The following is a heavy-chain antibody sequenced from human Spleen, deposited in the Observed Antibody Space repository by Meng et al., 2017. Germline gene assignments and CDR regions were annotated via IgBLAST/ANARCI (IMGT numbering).Heavy chain of an antibody. V-gene: IGHV3-23*01. Sequence: GESLKISCAASGFTFYIYAMSWVRQAPGKGLEWVSAISGSGGYTYYADSVRGRFTISRDKSKNTLYLQMNSLRAEDTAVYYCAKDRSETTGWIDYWGQGTLVTVSS. CDR1: GFTFYIYA. D-gene: IGHD1-1*01. CDR2: ISGSGGYT. CDR3: AKDRSETTGWIDY. J-gene: IGHJ4*02.